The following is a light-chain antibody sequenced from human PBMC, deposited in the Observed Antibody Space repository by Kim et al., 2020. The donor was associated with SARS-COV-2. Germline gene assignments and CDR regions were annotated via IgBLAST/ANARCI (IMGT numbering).Light chain of an antibody. V-gene: IGLV3-1*01. CDR3: QAWDTSTACYV. Sequence: SYELTQPPSVSVSPGQTASITCSGDKLGDKYAYWYQQKPGQSPVLVMFQDNKRPSGIPERFSGSNSGDTATLIISGTQAMDEADYHCQAWDTSTACYVFGTGTKVTVL. CDR2: QDN. J-gene: IGLJ1*01. CDR1: KLGDKY.